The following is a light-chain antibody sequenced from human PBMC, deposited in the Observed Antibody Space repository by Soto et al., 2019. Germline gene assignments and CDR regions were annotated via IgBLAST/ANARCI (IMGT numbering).Light chain of an antibody. CDR1: QSVSSL. CDR3: QQYNSYWT. J-gene: IGKJ1*01. V-gene: IGKV1-5*01. CDR2: DAS. Sequence: DIPMTQSPSTLSAPGGERATLPCRASQSVSSLLAWYQQKPGKAPKLLIYDASSLESGVPSWFSGSGSGTEFTLTISSLQPDDFATYYCQQYNSYWTFGQGTKVDIK.